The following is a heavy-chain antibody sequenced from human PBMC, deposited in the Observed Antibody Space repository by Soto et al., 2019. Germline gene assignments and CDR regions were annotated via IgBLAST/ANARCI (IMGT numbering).Heavy chain of an antibody. J-gene: IGHJ5*02. CDR2: IYYSVNT. D-gene: IGHD6-13*01. V-gene: IGHV4-31*03. CDR3: ARLSGSWKRWFDP. CDR1: GGSISSNDFY. Sequence: QVQLQESGPGLVKPSQTLSLTCIFSGGSISSNDFYWSWLRQHPGKGLAWIGYIYYSVNTYYNPSLKSRVTILVDTSKNQYSLKVSSVTAADTAVYYCARLSGSWKRWFDPGGQGTLIPVSS.